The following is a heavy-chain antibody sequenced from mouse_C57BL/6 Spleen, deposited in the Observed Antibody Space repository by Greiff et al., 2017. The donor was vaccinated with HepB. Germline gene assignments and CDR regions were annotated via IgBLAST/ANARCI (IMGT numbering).Heavy chain of an antibody. CDR3: TDYYGSSYVDWYFDV. D-gene: IGHD1-1*01. Sequence: LQESGGGLVQPGGSMKLSCVASGFTFSNYWMNWVRQSPEKGLEWVAQIRLKSDNYATHYAESVKGRFTISRDDSKSSVYLQMNNLRAEDTGIYYCTDYYGSSYVDWYFDVWGTGTTVTVSS. V-gene: IGHV6-3*01. CDR1: GFTFSNYW. CDR2: IRLKSDNYAT. J-gene: IGHJ1*03.